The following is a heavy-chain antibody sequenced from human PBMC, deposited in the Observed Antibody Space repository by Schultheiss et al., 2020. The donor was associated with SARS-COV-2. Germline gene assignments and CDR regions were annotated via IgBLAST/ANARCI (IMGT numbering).Heavy chain of an antibody. D-gene: IGHD3-22*01. V-gene: IGHV1-2*02. J-gene: IGHJ6*02. Sequence: ASVKVSCKASGYTFTSYGISWVRQAPGQGLEWVGWLHPETGGTNYAQKFQGRVTMTRDTSISTAYMELSRLRSDDTAVYYCARDGLGYGMDVWGQGTTVTVSS. CDR2: LHPETGGT. CDR1: GYTFTSYG. CDR3: ARDGLGYGMDV.